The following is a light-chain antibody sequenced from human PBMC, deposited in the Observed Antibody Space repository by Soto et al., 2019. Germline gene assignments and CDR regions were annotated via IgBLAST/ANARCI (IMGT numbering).Light chain of an antibody. V-gene: IGKV3-15*01. CDR1: KSITSN. CDR3: QQYDTWPVT. Sequence: EIVMTQSPATLSVSPGERVTFSCRASKSITSNLAWYQHKPGQAPRRLISGASTGATGIPARFSGSGSGTEFTLTINSLQSEDFALYYCQQYDTWPVTFGGGTKVDI. J-gene: IGKJ4*01. CDR2: GAS.